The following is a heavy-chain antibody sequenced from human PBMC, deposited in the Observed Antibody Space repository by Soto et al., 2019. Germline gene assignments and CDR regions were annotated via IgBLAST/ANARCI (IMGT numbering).Heavy chain of an antibody. Sequence: QVQLVQSGAEVKKPGSSVKVSCKASGGTFSSYTISWVRQAPGQGLEWMGRIIPILGIANYAQKFQGRVTXXAXKXLSTAYMALSSLRSEDTAVYYCARDPGADYYYGMDVWGQGTTVTVSS. CDR1: GGTFSSYT. CDR2: IIPILGIA. J-gene: IGHJ6*02. CDR3: ARDPGADYYYGMDV. V-gene: IGHV1-69*08.